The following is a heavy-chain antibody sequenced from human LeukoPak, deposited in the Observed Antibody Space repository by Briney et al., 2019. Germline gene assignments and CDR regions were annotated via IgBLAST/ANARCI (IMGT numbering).Heavy chain of an antibody. J-gene: IGHJ6*02. V-gene: IGHV4-34*01. D-gene: IGHD2-21*02. CDR1: GGSFSGYY. CDR3: ARGGMGAYCGGDCYLRDYYYYYGMDV. CDR2: INHSGST. Sequence: SETLSLTCAVYGGSFSGYYWSWIRQPPGKGLEWIGEINHSGSTNYNPSLKSRVTISVDTSKNQFSLKLSSVTAADTAVYYCARGGMGAYCGGDCYLRDYYYYYGMDVWGQGTTVTVSS.